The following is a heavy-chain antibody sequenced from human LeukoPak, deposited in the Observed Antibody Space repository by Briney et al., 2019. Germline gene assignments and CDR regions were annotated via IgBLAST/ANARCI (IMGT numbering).Heavy chain of an antibody. CDR1: GGSISNYY. CDR3: ARHKRLRGMDV. Sequence: SETLSLTCTVSGGSISNYYWNWIRQPPGKGLEWIGYIYYSGSINYNPSLKSRVTLSVDTSKNQFSLKLSSVTAADTAVYYCARHKRLRGMDVWGQGTTVTVSS. V-gene: IGHV4-59*01. D-gene: IGHD5-12*01. CDR2: IYYSGSI. J-gene: IGHJ6*02.